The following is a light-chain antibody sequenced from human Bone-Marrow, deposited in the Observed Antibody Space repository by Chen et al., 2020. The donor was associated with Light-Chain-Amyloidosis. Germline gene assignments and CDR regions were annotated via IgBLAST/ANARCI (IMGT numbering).Light chain of an antibody. J-gene: IGLJ1*01. CDR3: SSYTITNTLV. Sequence: QSALPQPASVSGSPGQSITISCTGTSSDVGGDNHVSWYQPHRDKAPKLMIYEVTNRPSWVPDRFSGSKSDNTASLTISGLQTEDEADYFCSSYTITNTLVFGSGTRVTVL. CDR2: EVT. CDR1: SSDVGGDNH. V-gene: IGLV2-14*01.